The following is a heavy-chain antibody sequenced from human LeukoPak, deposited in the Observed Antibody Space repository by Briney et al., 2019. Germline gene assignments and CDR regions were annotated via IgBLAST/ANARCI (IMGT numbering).Heavy chain of an antibody. J-gene: IGHJ4*02. Sequence: GRSLRLSCAASGFTFSSYAMHWVRQAPGKGLEWVAVISYDGSNKYYADSVKGRFTISRDNSKNTLYLQMNSLRAEDTAVYYCARGLSAMGYFDYWGQETLVTVSS. V-gene: IGHV3-30*04. D-gene: IGHD3-16*01. CDR2: ISYDGSNK. CDR1: GFTFSSYA. CDR3: ARGLSAMGYFDY.